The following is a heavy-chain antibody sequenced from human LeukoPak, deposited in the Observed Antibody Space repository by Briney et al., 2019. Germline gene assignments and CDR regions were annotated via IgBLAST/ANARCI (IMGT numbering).Heavy chain of an antibody. CDR3: ARRNYDVHWYFDP. D-gene: IGHD3-22*01. J-gene: IGHJ5*02. V-gene: IGHV4-59*08. Sequence: SETLSLTCTVSGGSISSYYWSWIRQPPGKGLEWIGYIYHSGSTNYNPSLKSRVTISVDTSKNQFSLKLSSVTAADTAVYYCARRNYDVHWYFDPWGQGTLVTVSS. CDR2: IYHSGST. CDR1: GGSISSYY.